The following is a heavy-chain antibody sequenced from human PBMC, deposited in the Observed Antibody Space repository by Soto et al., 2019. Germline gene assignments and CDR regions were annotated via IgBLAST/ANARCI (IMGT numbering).Heavy chain of an antibody. CDR1: GYTFTSYD. D-gene: IGHD2-15*01. Sequence: QVQLVQSGAEVKKPGASVKVSCKASGYTFTSYDINWVRQATGQGLEWMGWMNPNSGNTGYAQKFQGRVTMTRNTSKSTAYMELSSLRSEDTAVYYCARVRGLGGYCSGGSCYYYYYGMDVWGQGTTVTVSS. V-gene: IGHV1-8*01. J-gene: IGHJ6*02. CDR2: MNPNSGNT. CDR3: ARVRGLGGYCSGGSCYYYYYGMDV.